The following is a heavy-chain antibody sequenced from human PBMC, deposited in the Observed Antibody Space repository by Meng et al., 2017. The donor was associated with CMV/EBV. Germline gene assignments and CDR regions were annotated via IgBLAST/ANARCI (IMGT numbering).Heavy chain of an antibody. V-gene: IGHV1-69*02. Sequence: SSVKVSCKASVGTVSSYPISWVRQAPGQGLEWMGRIIPILGIANYAQKFQGRVTITADKSTSTAYMELSSLRSEDTAGYYCARISSTSCPDLWGRGTRVTVSS. CDR1: VGTVSSYP. D-gene: IGHD2-2*01. CDR3: ARISSTSCPDL. J-gene: IGHJ2*01. CDR2: IIPILGIA.